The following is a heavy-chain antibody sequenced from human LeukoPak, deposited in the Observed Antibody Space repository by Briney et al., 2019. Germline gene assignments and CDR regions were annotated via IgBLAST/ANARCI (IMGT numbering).Heavy chain of an antibody. J-gene: IGHJ6*02. D-gene: IGHD3-22*01. CDR3: ARWLGVTPEDYYYYYYGMDV. CDR2: ISAYNGNT. V-gene: IGHV1-18*01. Sequence: ASVKVSCKASGYTFTSYGISWVRQAPGQGLEWMGWISAYNGNTNYAQKLQGRVTMTTDTSTSTAYMELRSLRSDDTAVYYCARWLGVTPEDYYYYYYGMDVWGQGTTVTVSS. CDR1: GYTFTSYG.